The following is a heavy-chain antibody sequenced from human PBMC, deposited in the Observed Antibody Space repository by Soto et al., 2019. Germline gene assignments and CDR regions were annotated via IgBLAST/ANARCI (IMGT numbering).Heavy chain of an antibody. CDR3: AAPDNCISTSCQLP. J-gene: IGHJ5*02. D-gene: IGHD2-2*01. Sequence: SVKVSCKASGFTFTSSAVQWVRQARGQRLEWIGWIVVGSGNTNYAQKFQERVTITRDMSTSTAYMELSSLRSEDTAVYYCAAPDNCISTSCQLPWGQGTLVTVSS. CDR2: IVVGSGNT. V-gene: IGHV1-58*01. CDR1: GFTFTSSA.